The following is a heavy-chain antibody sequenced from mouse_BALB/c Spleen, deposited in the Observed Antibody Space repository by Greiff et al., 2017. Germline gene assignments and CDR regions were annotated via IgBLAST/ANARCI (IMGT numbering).Heavy chain of an antibody. CDR3: ARGVYDGLAY. D-gene: IGHD1-1*01. CDR2: ISSGSSTI. Sequence: DVMLVESGGGLVQPGGSRKLSCAASGFTFSSFGMHWVRQAPEKGLEWVAYISSGSSTIYYADTVKGRFTISRDNPKNTLFLQMTSLRSEDTAMYYWARGVYDGLAYGGQGILVTVSA. V-gene: IGHV5-17*02. J-gene: IGHJ3*01. CDR1: GFTFSSFG.